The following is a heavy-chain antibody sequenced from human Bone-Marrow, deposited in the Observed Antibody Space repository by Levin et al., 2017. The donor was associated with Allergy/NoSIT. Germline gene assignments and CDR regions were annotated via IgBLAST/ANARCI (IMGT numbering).Heavy chain of an antibody. CDR2: IKQDGSET. V-gene: IGHV3-7*03. CDR3: ANGTGMGY. J-gene: IGHJ4*02. CDR1: GFPFSKNW. Sequence: GESLKISCATSGFPFSKNWMNWVRQAPGKGLEWVATIKQDGSETFYVDSVKGRFIISRDNVKNSLYLQMNSLSADDSAVYFCANGTGMGYWGQGSLVTVSS.